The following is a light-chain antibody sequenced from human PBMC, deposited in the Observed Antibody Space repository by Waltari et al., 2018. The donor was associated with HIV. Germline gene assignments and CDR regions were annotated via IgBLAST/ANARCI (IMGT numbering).Light chain of an antibody. Sequence: DILMTQSPASLSASLGDRVTMTCRSSHNIATYVNWYQQRPGKPPSLLIYSASTLYIGVPSRFTGAGSGRLFTLTINRLQSEDFASYFCQQASALPLTFGGGTNV. V-gene: IGKV1-39*01. J-gene: IGKJ4*01. CDR2: SAS. CDR3: QQASALPLT. CDR1: HNIATY.